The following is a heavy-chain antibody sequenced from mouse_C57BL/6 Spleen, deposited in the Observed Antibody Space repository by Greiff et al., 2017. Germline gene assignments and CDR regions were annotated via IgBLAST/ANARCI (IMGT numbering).Heavy chain of an antibody. CDR3: AQIPLITTVKGPPGFAY. CDR1: GFNIKDYY. Sequence: EVQVVESGAELVKPGASVKLSCTASGFNIKDYYMHWVKQRTEQGLEWIGRIDPEDGETKYAPKFQGKATITADTSSNTAYLQLSSLTSEDTAVXYCAQIPLITTVKGPPGFAYWGQGTLVTVSA. J-gene: IGHJ3*01. CDR2: IDPEDGET. D-gene: IGHD1-1*01. V-gene: IGHV14-2*01.